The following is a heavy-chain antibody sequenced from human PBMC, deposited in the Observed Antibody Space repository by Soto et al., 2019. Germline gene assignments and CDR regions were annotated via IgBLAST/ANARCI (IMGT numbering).Heavy chain of an antibody. V-gene: IGHV1-18*01. CDR3: ARGVRNRNWFDP. CDR1: GYTFTSYG. Sequence: ASVKVSCKASGYTFTSYGISWLREAPGQGLEWMGWISAYNGNTNYAQKLQGRVTMTTDTSTSTAYMELRSLRSDDTAVYYCARGVRNRNWFDPWGQGTLVTVSS. CDR2: ISAYNGNT. J-gene: IGHJ5*02. D-gene: IGHD2-8*01.